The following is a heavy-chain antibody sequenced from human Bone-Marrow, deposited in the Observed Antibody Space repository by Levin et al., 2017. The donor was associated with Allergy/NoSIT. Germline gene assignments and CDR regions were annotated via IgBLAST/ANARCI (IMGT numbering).Heavy chain of an antibody. CDR1: GYTFTSYD. D-gene: IGHD1-7*01. CDR3: AIPTGTTYPFWAY. Sequence: ASVKVSCKASGYTFTSYDINWVRQATGQGLEWMGWMNPNSGNTGYAQKFQGRVTMTRNTSISTAYMELSSLRSEDTAVYYCAIPTGTTYPFWAYWGQGTLVTVSS. J-gene: IGHJ4*02. CDR2: MNPNSGNT. V-gene: IGHV1-8*01.